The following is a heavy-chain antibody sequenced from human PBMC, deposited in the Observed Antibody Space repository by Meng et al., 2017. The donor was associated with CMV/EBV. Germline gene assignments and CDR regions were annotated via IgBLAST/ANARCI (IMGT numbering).Heavy chain of an antibody. V-gene: IGHV3-21*01. Sequence: GESLKISCAASGFSFRTYAMHWVRQAPGEGLEWVSSISSSSSYIYYADSVKGRFTISRDNAKNSLYLQMNSLRAEDTAVYYCARDRWQSQVVPSRVHWFDPWGQGTLVTVSS. CDR2: ISSSSSYI. CDR3: ARDRWQSQVVPSRVHWFDP. D-gene: IGHD2-2*01. J-gene: IGHJ5*02. CDR1: GFSFRTYA.